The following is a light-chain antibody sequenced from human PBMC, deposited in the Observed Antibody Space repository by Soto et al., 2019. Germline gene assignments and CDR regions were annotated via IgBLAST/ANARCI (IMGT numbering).Light chain of an antibody. CDR1: QSVTSRY. CDR2: GAS. J-gene: IGKJ5*01. CDR3: QQYGSLPIT. V-gene: IGKV3-20*01. Sequence: DIVLTKYPSTLSLSPGERSTLSCMASQSVTSRYLAWYQQKPGQAPRLLIYGASNRATGIPERFSGSGSGTDFTLTISSLEPEDFTVYYCQQYGSLPITFGQGGLLEVK.